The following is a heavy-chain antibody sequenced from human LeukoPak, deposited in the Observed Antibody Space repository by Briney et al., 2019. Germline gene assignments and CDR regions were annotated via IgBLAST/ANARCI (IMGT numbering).Heavy chain of an antibody. CDR2: ISSSSSYT. J-gene: IGHJ4*02. CDR3: ARDIPGSGSLDYFDY. Sequence: GGSLRLSCAASGFTFSSYWMSWVRQAPGKGLEWVSYISSSSSYTNYADSVKGRFTISRDNAKNSLYLQMSSLRAEDTAVYYCARDIPGSGSLDYFDYWGQGTLVTVSS. CDR1: GFTFSSYW. D-gene: IGHD1-26*01. V-gene: IGHV3-21*05.